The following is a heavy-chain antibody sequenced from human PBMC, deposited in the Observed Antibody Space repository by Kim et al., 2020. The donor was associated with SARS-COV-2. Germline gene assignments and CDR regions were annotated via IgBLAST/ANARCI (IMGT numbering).Heavy chain of an antibody. Sequence: SETLSLTCTVSGGAISSGGYYWSWIRQHPGKGLEWIGYIYYSGSTYYNPSLKSRVTISVDTSKNQISLKLSSVTAADTAVYYCATGREGWLLPSYYFDYWGQGTLVTVSS. V-gene: IGHV4-31*03. CDR2: IYYSGST. D-gene: IGHD3-22*01. J-gene: IGHJ4*02. CDR1: GGAISSGGYY. CDR3: ATGREGWLLPSYYFDY.